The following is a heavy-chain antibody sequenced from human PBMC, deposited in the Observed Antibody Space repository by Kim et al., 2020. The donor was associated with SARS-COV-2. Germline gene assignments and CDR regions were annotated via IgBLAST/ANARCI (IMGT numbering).Heavy chain of an antibody. V-gene: IGHV3-9*01. Sequence: GGSLRLSCAASGFTFDDYAMHWVRQAPGKGLEWVSGISWNSGSIGYADSVKGRFTISRDNAKNSLYLQMNSLRAEDTALYYCAKGLLWFGELLRGDAFDIWGQGTMVTVSS. CDR2: ISWNSGSI. J-gene: IGHJ3*02. CDR1: GFTFDDYA. D-gene: IGHD3-10*01. CDR3: AKGLLWFGELLRGDAFDI.